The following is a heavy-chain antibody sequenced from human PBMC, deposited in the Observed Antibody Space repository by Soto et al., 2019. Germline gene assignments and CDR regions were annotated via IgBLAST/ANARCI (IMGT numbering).Heavy chain of an antibody. D-gene: IGHD3-9*01. Sequence: PSETLSLTCTVSGGPLSSGSYYWSWIRQTPGRGLEWIAYIYYSGSTHYSPSLKSRVTISVDTSKNQFSLKMTSVSAADTAVYYCARGRNYNILTDYYPEPLSFDSWRQGNLVTVSS. CDR3: ARGRNYNILTDYYPEPLSFDS. CDR1: GGPLSSGSYY. CDR2: IYYSGST. J-gene: IGHJ4*02. V-gene: IGHV4-61*01.